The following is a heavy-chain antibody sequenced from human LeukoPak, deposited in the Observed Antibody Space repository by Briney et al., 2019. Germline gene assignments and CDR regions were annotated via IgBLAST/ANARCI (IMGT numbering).Heavy chain of an antibody. D-gene: IGHD3-3*01. CDR2: IYSGGST. CDR1: GFTVSSNY. Sequence: GGSLRLSCAASGFTVSSNYMSWVRQAPGKGLEWVSVIYSGGSTYYADSVKGRFTISRDNSKNTLYLQMNSLRAEDTAVYYCAREGEGDTIFGVAITGIDYWGQGTLVTVSS. V-gene: IGHV3-66*01. CDR3: AREGEGDTIFGVAITGIDY. J-gene: IGHJ4*02.